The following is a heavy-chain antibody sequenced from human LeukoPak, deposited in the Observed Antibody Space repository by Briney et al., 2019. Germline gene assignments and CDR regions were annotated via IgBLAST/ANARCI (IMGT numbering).Heavy chain of an antibody. Sequence: SETLSLTCAVYGGSFSGYYWSWIRQPPGKGLEWIGEINHSGSTNYNPSLKSRVTISIDTSKNQFSLKLSSVTAADTAVYYCARHVRGGYDYYYYYIDVWGKGTTVTISS. D-gene: IGHD5-12*01. J-gene: IGHJ6*03. CDR1: GGSFSGYY. CDR2: INHSGST. CDR3: ARHVRGGYDYYYYYIDV. V-gene: IGHV4-34*01.